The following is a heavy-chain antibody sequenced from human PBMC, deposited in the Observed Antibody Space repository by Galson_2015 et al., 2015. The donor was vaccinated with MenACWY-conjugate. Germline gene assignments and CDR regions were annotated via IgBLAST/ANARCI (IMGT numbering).Heavy chain of an antibody. V-gene: IGHV4-59*08. CDR1: GDSISSHH. Sequence: SETLSLTCTVSGDSISSHHWNWFQQPPGKGLEWIAYIRETGSLKDNPSLKSRVTMSADKSNNQSSLRLISVTAADTAVYYCARLPTWGSSFGYFDYWGRGILVAVSS. J-gene: IGHJ4*02. D-gene: IGHD7-27*01. CDR2: IRETGSL. CDR3: ARLPTWGSSFGYFDY.